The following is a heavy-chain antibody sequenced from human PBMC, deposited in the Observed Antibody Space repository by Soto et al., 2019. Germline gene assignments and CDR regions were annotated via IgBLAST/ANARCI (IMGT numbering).Heavy chain of an antibody. V-gene: IGHV3-15*01. CDR3: TTDSSGWYYYYMDV. J-gene: IGHJ6*03. Sequence: GGSLRLSCAASGFTFSNAWMIWVRQAPGKGLEWVGRIKSKTDGGTTDYAAPVKGRFTISRDDSKNTLYLQMNSLKTEDTAVYYCTTDSSGWYYYYMDVWGKGTTVTVSS. D-gene: IGHD6-19*01. CDR2: IKSKTDGGTT. CDR1: GFTFSNAW.